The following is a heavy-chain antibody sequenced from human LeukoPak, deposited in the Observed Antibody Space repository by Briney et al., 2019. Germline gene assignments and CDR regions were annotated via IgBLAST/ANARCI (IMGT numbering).Heavy chain of an antibody. Sequence: GGSLRLSCAASGFTFSSYAMHWVRQAPGKGLEWVAVISYDGSNKYYADSVKGRFTISRDNSKNTLYLQMNSLRAEDTAVYYCARGGFSTYYDFWSGYYTFDYWGQGTLVTVSS. V-gene: IGHV3-30-3*01. CDR1: GFTFSSYA. D-gene: IGHD3-3*01. J-gene: IGHJ4*02. CDR2: ISYDGSNK. CDR3: ARGGFSTYYDFWSGYYTFDY.